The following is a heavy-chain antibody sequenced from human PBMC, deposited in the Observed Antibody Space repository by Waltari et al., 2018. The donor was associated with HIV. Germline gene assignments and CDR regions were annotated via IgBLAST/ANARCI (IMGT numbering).Heavy chain of an antibody. Sequence: QVQLVESGGGLVKPGGSLRRSCAASGFTFRDSDMGWIRQAPGKGLEWISYISSSGSSLYYADSVKGRFTISRDNAKNSLYLQMNSLRAEDTAVYYCARAWNDGFDYWGQGTLVTVSS. CDR3: ARAWNDGFDY. V-gene: IGHV3-11*01. J-gene: IGHJ4*02. D-gene: IGHD1-1*01. CDR1: GFTFRDSD. CDR2: ISSSGSSL.